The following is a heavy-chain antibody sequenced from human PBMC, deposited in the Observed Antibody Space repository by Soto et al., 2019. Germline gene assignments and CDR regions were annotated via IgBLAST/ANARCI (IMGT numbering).Heavy chain of an antibody. CDR3: ARPLTPCGYYYYGMDV. D-gene: IGHD2-21*01. J-gene: IGHJ6*01. V-gene: IGHV4-39*01. CDR2: IYYSGST. CDR1: GGSISSSSYY. Sequence: SDPLSLTCAVSGGSISSSSYYWGWIRQPPGKGVEWIGSIYYSGSTSYSPSLKRRLTISVDTSKNQFSLKLSSVTAADTAVYYCARPLTPCGYYYYGMDVWGQVSTVTVSS.